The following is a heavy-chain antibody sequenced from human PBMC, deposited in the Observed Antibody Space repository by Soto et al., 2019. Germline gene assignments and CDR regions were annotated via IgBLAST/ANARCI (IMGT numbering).Heavy chain of an antibody. J-gene: IGHJ5*01. CDR1: GYSFIKYT. D-gene: IGHD6-13*01. V-gene: IGHV1-3*01. Sequence: QVQLVQSGAEVKKPGASVKVSCKSSGYSFIKYTIHWVRQAPGQRLEWMGWINGGDGDMKFSQKFQGRVTMTRDTTASTTYMELRSLGSEDTALYYCARALAIAVGGLTWFDSWGQGTRVTVSS. CDR2: INGGDGDM. CDR3: ARALAIAVGGLTWFDS.